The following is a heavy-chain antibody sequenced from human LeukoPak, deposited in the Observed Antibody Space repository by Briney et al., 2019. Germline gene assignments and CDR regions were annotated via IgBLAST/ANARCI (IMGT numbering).Heavy chain of an antibody. Sequence: GGILRLSCAASGFTFSSYGMHWVRQAPGEGLEWVAVISYDGSNKYYADSVKGRFTISRDNSKNTLYLQMNSLRSDDTAVYHCARGHYSTSLHMWGQGTMVTVSS. J-gene: IGHJ3*02. CDR1: GFTFSSYG. V-gene: IGHV3-30*03. CDR2: ISYDGSNK. D-gene: IGHD2/OR15-2a*01. CDR3: ARGHYSTSLHM.